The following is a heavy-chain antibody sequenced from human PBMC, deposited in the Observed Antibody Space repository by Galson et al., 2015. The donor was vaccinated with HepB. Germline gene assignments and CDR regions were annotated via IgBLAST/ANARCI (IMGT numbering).Heavy chain of an antibody. J-gene: IGHJ6*03. CDR3: ARAGIVVVPAARYYYMDV. CDR1: GYTFTGYY. D-gene: IGHD2-2*01. CDR2: INPNSGGT. V-gene: IGHV1-2*02. Sequence: SVKVSCKASGYTFTGYYMHWVRQAPGQGLEWMGWINPNSGGTNYAQKFQGRVTMTRDTSISTAYMELSRLRSDDTAVYYCARAGIVVVPAARYYYMDVWGKGTTVTVSS.